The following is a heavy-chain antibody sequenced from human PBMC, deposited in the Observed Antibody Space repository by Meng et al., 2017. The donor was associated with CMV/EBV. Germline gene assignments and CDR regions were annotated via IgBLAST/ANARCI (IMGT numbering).Heavy chain of an antibody. D-gene: IGHD2/OR15-2a*01. CDR1: GFTFSSYG. V-gene: IGHV3-33*01. J-gene: IGHJ4*02. CDR2: IWYDGSNK. Sequence: GESLKISCAASGFTFSSYGMHWVRQAPGKGLEWVAVIWYDGSNKYYADSVKGRFTISRDNAKNSLYLQMNSLRAEDTAVYYCARDFLFGPPPDYWGQGTLVTVSS. CDR3: ARDFLFGPPPDY.